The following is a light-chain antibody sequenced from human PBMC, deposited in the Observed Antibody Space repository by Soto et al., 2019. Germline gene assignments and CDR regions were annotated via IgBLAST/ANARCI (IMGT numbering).Light chain of an antibody. CDR1: QSVSSNY. CDR2: GES. J-gene: IGKJ2*01. Sequence: EIVLTQSPGTLSLSPGERATLSCRASQSVSSNYLAWYQQKPGQAPRLLIYGESSRATGIPDRFSGRGSGTDFTLNISRLEPEDFAVYYCQHYGRSAYSLGQGTTLEIK. V-gene: IGKV3-20*01. CDR3: QHYGRSAYS.